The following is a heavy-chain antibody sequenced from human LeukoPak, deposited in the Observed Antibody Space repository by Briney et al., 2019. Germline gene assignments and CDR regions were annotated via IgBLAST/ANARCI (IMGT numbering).Heavy chain of an antibody. Sequence: SETLSLTCTVSGYSISSGYYWGWIRQPPGKGLEWIGSIYHSGSTYYNPSLKSRVTISVDTSKNRFSLGLSSVTAADTAVYYCARYAYSYGGYYFDYWGQGTLVTVSS. CDR3: ARYAYSYGGYYFDY. CDR1: GYSISSGYY. V-gene: IGHV4-38-2*02. CDR2: IYHSGST. J-gene: IGHJ4*02. D-gene: IGHD5-18*01.